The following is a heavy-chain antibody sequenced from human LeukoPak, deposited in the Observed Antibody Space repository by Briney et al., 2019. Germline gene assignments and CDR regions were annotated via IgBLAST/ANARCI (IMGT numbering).Heavy chain of an antibody. CDR3: ARHRVVATIDNFDY. V-gene: IGHV4-39*01. CDR1: GGSISSKSYY. D-gene: IGHD5-12*01. CDR2: IYYRGST. Sequence: SETLSLTCTVSGGSISSKSYYWGWIRQPPGKGLEWIVSIYYRGSTYHNPSLKSRVTISVDTSKNQFSLNPSSMTAADTAVYYCARHRVVATIDNFDYWGQGTLVTVSS. J-gene: IGHJ4*02.